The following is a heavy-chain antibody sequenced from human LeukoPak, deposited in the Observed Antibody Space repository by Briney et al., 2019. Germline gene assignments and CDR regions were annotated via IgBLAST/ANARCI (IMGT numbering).Heavy chain of an antibody. J-gene: IGHJ5*02. D-gene: IGHD5-18*01. CDR2: IIPIFGTV. CDR1: GGTFSSYG. Sequence: SVKVSCKASGGTFSSYGISWVRQAPGQGLEWMGGIIPIFGTVKYAQKFQGRVTITADKSTSTAYMGLSSLRSEDTAVYYCARDFPDRYSYGNWFDPWGQGTLVTVSS. V-gene: IGHV1-69*06. CDR3: ARDFPDRYSYGNWFDP.